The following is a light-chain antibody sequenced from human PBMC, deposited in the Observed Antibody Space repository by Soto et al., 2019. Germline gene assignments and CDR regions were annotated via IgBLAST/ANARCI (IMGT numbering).Light chain of an antibody. V-gene: IGLV2-14*01. Sequence: QSVLTKPASVSGSPGQSITISCTGTSSDIGDYDYVSWYQHLPGKAPKLLIFDVTHRPSGVSDRFSGSKSGNTASLTISGVRPEDEADYYCCSYTDIALDVVFGGGTQLTVL. CDR3: CSYTDIALDVV. CDR1: SSDIGDYDY. J-gene: IGLJ2*01. CDR2: DVT.